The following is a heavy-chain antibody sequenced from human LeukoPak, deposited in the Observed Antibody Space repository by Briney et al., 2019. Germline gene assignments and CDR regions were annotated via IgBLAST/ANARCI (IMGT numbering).Heavy chain of an antibody. CDR2: IYTSGST. J-gene: IGHJ5*02. Sequence: SETLSLTCTVSGGSISSYYWSWIRQPAGKGLEWIGRIYTSGSTNYNPSLKSRVTMSVDTSKNQFSLKLSSVTAADTAVYYCARDMNIVVVPAAMVGFDPWGQGTLVTVSS. CDR3: ARDMNIVVVPAAMVGFDP. D-gene: IGHD2-2*01. V-gene: IGHV4-4*07. CDR1: GGSISSYY.